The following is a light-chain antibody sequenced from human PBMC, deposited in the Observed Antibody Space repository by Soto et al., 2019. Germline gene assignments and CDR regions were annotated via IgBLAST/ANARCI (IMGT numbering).Light chain of an antibody. CDR3: QQYGTSPIT. J-gene: IGKJ5*01. CDR1: QSVSSD. Sequence: EIVMRQSPATLSVSPGERATLSCRASQSVSSDLAWYQQKPGQAPRTLIFGASSRATGIPDRFSGSGSGTDFTLTISGLEPEDSAVYYCQQYGTSPITFGQGTRLEIK. CDR2: GAS. V-gene: IGKV3-20*01.